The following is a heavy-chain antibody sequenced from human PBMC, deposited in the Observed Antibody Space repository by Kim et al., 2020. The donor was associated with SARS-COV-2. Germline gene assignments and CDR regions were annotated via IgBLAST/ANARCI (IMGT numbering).Heavy chain of an antibody. CDR2: IYYSGST. J-gene: IGHJ4*02. V-gene: IGHV4-61*01. CDR1: GGSVSSGSYY. CDR3: ARDKFSYGFV. Sequence: SETLSLTCTVSGGSVSSGSYYWSWIRQPPGKGLEWIGYIYYSGSTNYNPSLKSRVTISVDTSKNQFSLKLSSVTAADTAVYYCARDKFSYGFVWGQGTLVTVSS. D-gene: IGHD5-18*01.